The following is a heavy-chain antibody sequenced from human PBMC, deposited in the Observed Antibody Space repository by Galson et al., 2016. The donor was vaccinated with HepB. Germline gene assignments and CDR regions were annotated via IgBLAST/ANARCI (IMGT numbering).Heavy chain of an antibody. CDR1: GGSISSGNYY. CDR2: IFITGST. J-gene: IGHJ3*02. V-gene: IGHV4-61*02. D-gene: IGHD5-18*01. Sequence: TLSLTCTVSGGSISSGNYYWTWIRQPAGKGLEWIGRIFITGSTNSNPSLKSRVTISVDPSKNQFSLRLTSVTAADTGVYYCARVWVPGGYGYLDIWGQGTVVTVSP. CDR3: ARVWVPGGYGYLDI.